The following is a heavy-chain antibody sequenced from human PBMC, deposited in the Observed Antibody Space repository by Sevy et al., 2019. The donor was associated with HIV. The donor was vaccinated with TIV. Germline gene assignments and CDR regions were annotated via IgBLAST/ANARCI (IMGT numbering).Heavy chain of an antibody. D-gene: IGHD1-1*01. CDR2: ISYDVINK. Sequence: GGSLRLSCAASGFTFSNYAMHWVRQTPGKGLEWLAVISYDVINKYYADSVKGRFTISRDNSKNTLYLQMNSLTTEDTAVYYCARLTPTRAFDIWGQGTLVTVSS. CDR1: GFTFSNYA. J-gene: IGHJ3*02. V-gene: IGHV3-30*04. CDR3: ARLTPTRAFDI.